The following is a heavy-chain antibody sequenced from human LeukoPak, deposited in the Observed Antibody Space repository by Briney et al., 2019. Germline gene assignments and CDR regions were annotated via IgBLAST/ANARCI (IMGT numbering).Heavy chain of an antibody. J-gene: IGHJ6*02. CDR3: ARDHGYGSYYGMDV. CDR1: GGSISNYY. V-gene: IGHV4-59*01. Sequence: SETLSLTCTVSGGSISNYYWSWIRQPPGKGLEWIGFIYYSGSTNYNPSLKSRVTISVDTSKNQFPLKLSSVTAADTAVYYCARDHGYGSYYGMDVWGQGTTVTVSS. D-gene: IGHD3-10*01. CDR2: IYYSGST.